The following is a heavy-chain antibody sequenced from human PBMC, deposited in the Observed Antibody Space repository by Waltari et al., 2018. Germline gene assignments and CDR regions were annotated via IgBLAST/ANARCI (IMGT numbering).Heavy chain of an antibody. J-gene: IGHJ3*02. CDR3: ARDLFPNFWSGYGFDI. Sequence: QVHLVQSGAEVKKPGASVRVSCKTSGYPFSDYSLYWGRQAPGQGLEWMGWINPKSGATNPAQKFQGRVTLTRDTSTSTVYMELRGLTSDDTAIFYCARDLFPNFWSGYGFDIWGQGTKVTVSS. D-gene: IGHD3-3*01. CDR2: INPKSGAT. V-gene: IGHV1-2*02. CDR1: GYPFSDYS.